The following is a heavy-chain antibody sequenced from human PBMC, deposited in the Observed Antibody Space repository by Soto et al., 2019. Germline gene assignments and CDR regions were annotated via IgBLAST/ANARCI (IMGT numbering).Heavy chain of an antibody. CDR1: NFSVLTSIYY. CDR2: VYYTGST. CDR3: ARNWNLALVPAAYFDS. Sequence: SETLSLTCTVSNFSVLTSIYYWAWIRQPPGKGLEWVGTVYYTGSTYYNPSLQSRVTISIDTSKNQFSLNLNSVTAADTAVYYCARNWNLALVPAAYFDSWGQGTLVTVS. V-gene: IGHV4-39*01. J-gene: IGHJ4*02. D-gene: IGHD2-2*01.